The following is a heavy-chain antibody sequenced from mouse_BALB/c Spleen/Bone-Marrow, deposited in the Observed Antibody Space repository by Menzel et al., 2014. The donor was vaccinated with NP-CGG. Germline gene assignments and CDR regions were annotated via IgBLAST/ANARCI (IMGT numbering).Heavy chain of an antibody. CDR2: ISGGGSYT. CDR1: GFTFSSYG. CDR3: ARQYGSSSFDY. J-gene: IGHJ2*01. D-gene: IGHD1-1*01. Sequence: EVKLVEPGGGLVKPGGSLKLSCAASGFTFSSYGMSWVRQTPEKRLERVATISGGGSYTYYPDSVKGRFTISRDNAKNNLYLQMSSLRSEDTALYYCARQYGSSSFDYWGQGTTLTVSS. V-gene: IGHV5-9-2*01.